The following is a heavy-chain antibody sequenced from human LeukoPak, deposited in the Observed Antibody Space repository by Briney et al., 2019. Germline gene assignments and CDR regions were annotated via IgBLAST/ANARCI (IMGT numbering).Heavy chain of an antibody. CDR3: ASPQAAAGTRGFGY. D-gene: IGHD6-13*01. J-gene: IGHJ4*02. CDR2: ISSSSSYI. CDR1: GFTFSSHS. Sequence: GGSLRLSCAASGFTFSSHSMNWVRQAPGKGLEWVSSISSSSSYIYYADSVKGRFTISRDNAKNSLYLQMNSLRAEDTAVYYCASPQAAAGTRGFGYWGQGTLVTVSS. V-gene: IGHV3-21*01.